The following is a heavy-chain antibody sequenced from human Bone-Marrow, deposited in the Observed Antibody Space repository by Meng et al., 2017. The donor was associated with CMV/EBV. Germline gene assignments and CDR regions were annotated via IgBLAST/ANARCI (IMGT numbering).Heavy chain of an antibody. CDR3: ARDAYSSSWYPGGNWFDP. D-gene: IGHD6-13*01. Sequence: GESLKISCAASGFTVSSNYMSWVRQAPGKGLEWVAVISYDGTNKYYADSVKGRFTISRDNSKNTLSLQMNSLRAEDTAVYYCARDAYSSSWYPGGNWFDPWGQGTLVTVSS. CDR2: ISYDGTNK. CDR1: GFTVSSNY. V-gene: IGHV3-30*03. J-gene: IGHJ5*02.